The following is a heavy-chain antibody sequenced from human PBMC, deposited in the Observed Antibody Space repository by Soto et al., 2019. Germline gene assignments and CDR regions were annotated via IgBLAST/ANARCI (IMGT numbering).Heavy chain of an antibody. CDR3: ARVGDCDNPNRGWFDP. CDR2: VYYRGRS. Sequence: ETLALTCTVSGGSVSNSNYYWGWIRQSPGKGLEWIGSVYYRGRSYSKSSVKSRITISVDTSKNQFSLNLNSVTAADTAVYYCARVGDCDNPNRGWFDPWGQGTLVTVSS. D-gene: IGHD2-21*01. J-gene: IGHJ5*02. CDR1: GGSVSNSNYY. V-gene: IGHV4-39*07.